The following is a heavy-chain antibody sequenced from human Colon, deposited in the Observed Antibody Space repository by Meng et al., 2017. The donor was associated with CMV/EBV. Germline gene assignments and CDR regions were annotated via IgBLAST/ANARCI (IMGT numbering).Heavy chain of an antibody. CDR1: GFIFSDYY. CDR3: AREIPHCGGDCNDY. CDR2: ISRTGDII. Sequence: GESLKISCAASGFIFSDYYMSWIRQAPGKGLEWVSYISRTGDIIYYADSVEGRFTTSRDNAKNALYLQMTGLRADDTAIYYCAREIPHCGGDCNDYWGQGTLVTVSS. J-gene: IGHJ4*02. V-gene: IGHV3-11*04. D-gene: IGHD2-21*01.